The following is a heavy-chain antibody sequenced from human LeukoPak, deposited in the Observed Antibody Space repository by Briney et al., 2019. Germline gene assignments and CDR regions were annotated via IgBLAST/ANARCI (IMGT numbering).Heavy chain of an antibody. CDR2: ISSSSII. CDR1: GYNFNDYY. CDR3: ASLVRGVPFDY. J-gene: IGHJ4*02. Sequence: ASVKVSCKSSGYNFNDYYLHWVRQAPGKGLEWVSYISSSSIIYYADSVKGRFTISRDNAKNSLYLQMNSLRAEDTAVYYCASLVRGVPFDYWGQGTLVTVSS. D-gene: IGHD3-10*01. V-gene: IGHV3-69-1*01.